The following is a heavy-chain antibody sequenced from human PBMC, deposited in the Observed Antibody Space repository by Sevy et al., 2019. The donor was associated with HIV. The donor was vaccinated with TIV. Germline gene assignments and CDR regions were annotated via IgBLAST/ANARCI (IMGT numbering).Heavy chain of an antibody. V-gene: IGHV3-23*01. CDR1: GFTFSNYG. J-gene: IGHJ4*02. Sequence: GGSLRLSCAASGFTFSNYGMNWVRQAPGVGLEWVATIGGDGDITHYADSVKGRFTISRDNFKNTLHLQLNNLRGDDTALYFCAKVLSFSPRSIPAAVLDYWGRGTLVTVSS. D-gene: IGHD2-2*01. CDR3: AKVLSFSPRSIPAAVLDY. CDR2: IGGDGDIT.